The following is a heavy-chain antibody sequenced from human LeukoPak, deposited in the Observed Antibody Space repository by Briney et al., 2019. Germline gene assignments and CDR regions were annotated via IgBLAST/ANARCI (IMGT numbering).Heavy chain of an antibody. J-gene: IGHJ6*02. CDR2: INHSGST. V-gene: IGHV4-34*01. Sequence: SETLSLTCAVYGGSFSGYYWSWIRQPPGKGLEWIGEINHSGSTNYNPSLKSRVTMSVDTSKNQFSLKLSSVTAADTAVYYCARGFPAPGYSSSWYHHYYYYYGMDVWGQGTTVTVSS. D-gene: IGHD6-13*01. CDR3: ARGFPAPGYSSSWYHHYYYYYGMDV. CDR1: GGSFSGYY.